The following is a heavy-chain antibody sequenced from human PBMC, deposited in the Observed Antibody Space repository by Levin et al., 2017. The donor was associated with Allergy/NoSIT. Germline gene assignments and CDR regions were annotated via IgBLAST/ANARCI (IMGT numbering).Heavy chain of an antibody. Sequence: SCAASGFTFSSYSMNWVRQAPGKGLEWVSSISSSSSYIYYADSVKGRFTISRDNAKNSLYLQMNSLRAEDTAVYYCARPYNWNDIAAFDYWGQGTLVTVSS. CDR1: GFTFSSYS. CDR2: ISSSSSYI. CDR3: ARPYNWNDIAAFDY. D-gene: IGHD1-1*01. J-gene: IGHJ4*02. V-gene: IGHV3-21*01.